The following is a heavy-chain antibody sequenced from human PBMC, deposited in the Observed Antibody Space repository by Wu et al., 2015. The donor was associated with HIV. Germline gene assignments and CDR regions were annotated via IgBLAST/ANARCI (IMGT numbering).Heavy chain of an antibody. CDR2: ISGYNGNT. J-gene: IGHJ6*02. D-gene: IGHD3-10*01. CDR1: GYTFTSYG. CDR3: ARASGTMVRGVIIGYYGMDV. V-gene: IGHV1-18*01. Sequence: QVQLVQSGAEVKKPGASVKVSCKASGYTFTSYGVSWVRQAPGQGLEWMGWISGYNGNTNYAQKLQGRVTMTTDTSTSTAYMELRSLRSDDTAVYYCARASGTMVRGVIIGYYGMDVWGQGTTVTVSS.